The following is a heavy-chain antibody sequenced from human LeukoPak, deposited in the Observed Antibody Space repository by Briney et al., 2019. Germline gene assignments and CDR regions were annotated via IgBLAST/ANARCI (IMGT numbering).Heavy chain of an antibody. CDR3: ATHRPHSSGYSQPLHY. D-gene: IGHD3-22*01. CDR2: VDPEDGET. CDR1: GYTFTEYY. J-gene: IGHJ4*02. V-gene: IGHV1-69-2*01. Sequence: ASVKVSCKVSGYTFTEYYMHWVQQAPGKGLEWMGLVDPEDGETIFAEKFQGRVTITADTSTDTAYMELSSLRSEDTAVYYCATHRPHSSGYSQPLHYWGQGTLVTVSS.